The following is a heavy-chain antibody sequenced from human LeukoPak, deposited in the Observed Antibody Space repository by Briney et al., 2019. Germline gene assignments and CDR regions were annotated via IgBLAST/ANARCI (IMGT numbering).Heavy chain of an antibody. Sequence: GASVKVSCKASGYTFTSYDINWLRQATGQGLEWMGWMNPKSGNTGYAQKFQGRVTMTRNTYISTAYMELSSLRSEDTAVYYCARVKGVLHYYDSSGVFGYWGQGTLVTVTS. CDR2: MNPKSGNT. V-gene: IGHV1-8*02. CDR1: GYTFTSYD. D-gene: IGHD3-22*01. J-gene: IGHJ4*02. CDR3: ARVKGVLHYYDSSGVFGY.